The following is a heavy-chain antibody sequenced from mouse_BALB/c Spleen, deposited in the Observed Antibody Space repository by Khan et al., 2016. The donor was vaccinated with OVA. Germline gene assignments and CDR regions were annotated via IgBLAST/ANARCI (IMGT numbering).Heavy chain of an antibody. CDR3: ARRNYFGYTFAY. D-gene: IGHD1-2*01. J-gene: IGHJ3*01. CDR1: GYTFTDYY. Sequence: QVQLQQSGAELARPGASVKLSCKASGYTFTDYYINWVKQRTGQGLEWIGEISPGSGDTYYNERFKGKATLTADKSSSTASLQLSSLTSEASAGFFCARRNYFGYTFAYWGQGTLVTVSA. CDR2: ISPGSGDT. V-gene: IGHV1-77*01.